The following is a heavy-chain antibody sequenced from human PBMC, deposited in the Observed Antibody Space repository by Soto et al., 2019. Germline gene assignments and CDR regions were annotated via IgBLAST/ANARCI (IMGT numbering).Heavy chain of an antibody. V-gene: IGHV4-39*07. CDR1: GGSVSSSSCY. D-gene: IGHD2-15*01. Sequence: PSETLSLTCTVSGGSVSSSSCYWGWIRQPPGKGLEWIGSIYHSGSTYYNPSLKSRVTISVDTSKNQFSLNLSSVTAADTAVYYCARWVEVSLDYFDSWGQGTPVTVS. CDR3: ARWVEVSLDYFDS. CDR2: IYHSGST. J-gene: IGHJ4*02.